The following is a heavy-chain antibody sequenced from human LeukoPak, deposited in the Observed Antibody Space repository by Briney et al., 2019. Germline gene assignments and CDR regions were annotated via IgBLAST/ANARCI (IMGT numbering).Heavy chain of an antibody. CDR1: GFTFSNTW. CDR2: IKSKTYGGTT. J-gene: IGHJ4*02. V-gene: IGHV3-15*01. Sequence: NPGGSLRLSCAASGFTFSNTWMSWVRQAPGKGLEWVGRIKSKTYGGTTDYAVPVKGRFTISRDDSRDTLYLQMNSLKSEDTAVYYCTTGTISTGTWTWGQGTLVTVSS. D-gene: IGHD6-19*01. CDR3: TTGTISTGTWT.